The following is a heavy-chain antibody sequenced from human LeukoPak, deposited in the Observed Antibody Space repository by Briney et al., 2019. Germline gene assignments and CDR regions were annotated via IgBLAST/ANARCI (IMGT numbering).Heavy chain of an antibody. J-gene: IGHJ5*02. D-gene: IGHD6-6*01. Sequence: PGGSLRLSCAASGFTFSNAWMNWVRQAPGKGLEWVSAISGSGGSTYYADSVKGRFTISRDNSKDTLYLQMNSLRAEDTAVYYCAKSSYSSSSRWFDPWGQGTLVTVSS. CDR2: ISGSGGST. V-gene: IGHV3-23*01. CDR3: AKSSYSSSSRWFDP. CDR1: GFTFSNAW.